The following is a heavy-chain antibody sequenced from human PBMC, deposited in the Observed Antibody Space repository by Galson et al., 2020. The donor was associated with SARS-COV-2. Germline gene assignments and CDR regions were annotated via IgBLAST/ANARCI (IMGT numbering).Heavy chain of an antibody. J-gene: IGHJ4*02. CDR1: GFTFDDYG. CDR2: INWNGGST. CDR3: ARGSGAFDY. Sequence: GESLKISCAASGFTFDDYGMSWVRQAPGKGLEWVSGINWNGGSTGYADSVKGRFTISRDNAKNSLYLQMNSLRAEDTALYHCARGSGAFDYWGQGTLVTVSS. D-gene: IGHD3-10*01. V-gene: IGHV3-20*01.